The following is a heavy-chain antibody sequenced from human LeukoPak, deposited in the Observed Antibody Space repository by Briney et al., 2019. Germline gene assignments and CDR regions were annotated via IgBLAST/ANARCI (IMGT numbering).Heavy chain of an antibody. D-gene: IGHD3-10*01. J-gene: IGHJ4*02. CDR2: IKEDGSEK. Sequence: RGSLRLSCAASGFSFSNYWMSWVRQAPGKGLEWVANIKEDGSEKHYVDSVKGRFTISRDNAKNSLYLQMNSLRAEDTAVYYCARTIRGYWGQGTLVTVSS. V-gene: IGHV3-7*01. CDR3: ARTIRGY. CDR1: GFSFSNYW.